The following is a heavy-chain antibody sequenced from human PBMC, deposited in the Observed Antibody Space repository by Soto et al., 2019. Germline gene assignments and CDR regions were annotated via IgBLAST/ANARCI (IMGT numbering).Heavy chain of an antibody. CDR2: ISGNNGNT. Sequence: GASVKVSSKASGYIFTTYGISWVRQAPGQGLEWMGRISGNNGNTKYAQKFQGRVTMTADKSTSTAYMELSSLRSEDTAVYYCARDMTGTTVTTFRYYYYYYMDVWGKGTTVTVS. CDR3: ARDMTGTTVTTFRYYYYYYMDV. D-gene: IGHD4-4*01. CDR1: GYIFTTYG. J-gene: IGHJ6*03. V-gene: IGHV1-18*01.